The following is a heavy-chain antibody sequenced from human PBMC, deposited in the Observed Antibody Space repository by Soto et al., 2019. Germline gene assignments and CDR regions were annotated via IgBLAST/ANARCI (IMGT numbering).Heavy chain of an antibody. V-gene: IGHV4-31*03. Sequence: SETLSLTCTVSGGPISSGGYYWSWIRQHPGKGLEWIGYIYYSGSTYYNPSLKSRVTISVDTSKNQFSLKLSSVTAADTAVYYCARTRGILTAPWGQGTLVTVSS. D-gene: IGHD3-9*01. CDR3: ARTRGILTAP. J-gene: IGHJ5*02. CDR2: IYYSGST. CDR1: GGPISSGGYY.